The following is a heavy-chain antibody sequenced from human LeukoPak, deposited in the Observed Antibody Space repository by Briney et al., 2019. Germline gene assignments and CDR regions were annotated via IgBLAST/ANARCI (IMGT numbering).Heavy chain of an antibody. Sequence: GGSLRLSCAASGFTFTNYWMSWVRQAPGKGLELVANIKQDRSEKYYVDSVKGRFTISRDNAKNSLYLQMNSLRAEDTAVYYCARGGSYYYEIDYWGQGTLVTVSS. J-gene: IGHJ4*02. CDR3: ARGGSYYYEIDY. D-gene: IGHD3-22*01. V-gene: IGHV3-7*01. CDR1: GFTFTNYW. CDR2: IKQDRSEK.